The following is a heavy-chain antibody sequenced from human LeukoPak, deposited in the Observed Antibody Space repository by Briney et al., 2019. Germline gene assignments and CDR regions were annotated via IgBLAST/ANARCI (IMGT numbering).Heavy chain of an antibody. CDR2: IKLDGSEK. J-gene: IGHJ6*02. Sequence: PGGSLRLSCAASGFTFSSHWMSWVRQAPGKGLEWVANIKLDGSEKYYVDSVKGRFTISRDNAKNSLYLEMNSLRAEDTAVYYGARDSLVRVYYGMDVWGQGTTVTVSS. CDR1: GFTFSSHW. D-gene: IGHD1-26*01. V-gene: IGHV3-7*01. CDR3: ARDSLVRVYYGMDV.